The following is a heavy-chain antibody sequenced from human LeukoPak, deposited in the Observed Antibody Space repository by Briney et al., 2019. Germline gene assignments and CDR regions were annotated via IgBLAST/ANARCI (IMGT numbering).Heavy chain of an antibody. Sequence: GSLRLSCAASGFTFSSYAMSWVRQAPGKGLEWVSAISGSGGSTYYADSVKGRFTISRDNSKNTLYLQMNSLRAEDTAVYYCAKGFTSVVVTASFDYWGQGTLVTVSS. CDR3: AKGFTSVVVTASFDY. V-gene: IGHV3-23*01. J-gene: IGHJ4*02. CDR2: ISGSGGST. CDR1: GFTFSSYA. D-gene: IGHD2-21*02.